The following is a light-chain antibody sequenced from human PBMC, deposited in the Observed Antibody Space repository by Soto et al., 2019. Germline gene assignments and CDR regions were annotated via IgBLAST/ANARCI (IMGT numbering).Light chain of an antibody. V-gene: IGLV2-14*01. CDR3: TSYTSSSTLDV. J-gene: IGLJ1*01. CDR1: SSDVGGYNY. Sequence: QSALTQPASVSGSPGQSITISCTGTSSDVGGYNYASWYQQHPGKAPKLMIYEVSNRPSGVSNRFSGSKSGHTASLTISGLQSEDEADYFCTSYTSSSTLDVFGTGTKLTVL. CDR2: EVS.